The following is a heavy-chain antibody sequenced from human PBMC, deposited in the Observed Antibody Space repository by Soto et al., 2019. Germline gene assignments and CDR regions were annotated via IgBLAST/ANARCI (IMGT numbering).Heavy chain of an antibody. J-gene: IGHJ6*02. V-gene: IGHV3-23*01. CDR2: ISGSADST. CDR1: GFSFSSFA. Sequence: EVQLLESGGGVIHPGGSLRLSCAASGFSFSSFAMNWVRQAPGKGLEGVSIISGSADSTFYADSVKGRFTISRDNYKSTLYLQSNSMRAEDTAVYYCAKTRGAMIYAIAVYGMDVWGQGTTVTVSS. CDR3: AKTRGAMIYAIAVYGMDV. D-gene: IGHD2-8*01.